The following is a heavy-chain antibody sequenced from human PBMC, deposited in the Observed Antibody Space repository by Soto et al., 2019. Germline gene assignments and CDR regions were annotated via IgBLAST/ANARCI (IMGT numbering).Heavy chain of an antibody. V-gene: IGHV3-66*01. J-gene: IGHJ4*02. CDR3: ARGQGGITIFGVVINYFDY. D-gene: IGHD3-3*01. CDR1: GFTVSSNC. Sequence: PGGSLRLSCAASGFTVSSNCMSWVRQAPGKGLEWVSVIYSGGSTYYADSVKGRFTISRDNSKNTLYLQMNSLRAEDTAVYYCARGQGGITIFGVVINYFDYWGQGTLVTVSS. CDR2: IYSGGST.